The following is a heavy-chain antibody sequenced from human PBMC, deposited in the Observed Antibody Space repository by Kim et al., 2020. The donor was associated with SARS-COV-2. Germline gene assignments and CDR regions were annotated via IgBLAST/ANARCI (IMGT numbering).Heavy chain of an antibody. CDR3: ARDPAYGALDY. CDR1: GFTFSTSY. V-gene: IGHV3-7*03. D-gene: IGHD2-21*01. J-gene: IGHJ4*02. CDR2: INPDGSAK. Sequence: GGSLRLSCEASGFTFSTSYMTWVRRAPGKGLEWVAEINPDGSAKGYVDSVKGRFTISRDNFKNSLYLEMNSLRVEDTAVYYCARDPAYGALDYWGQGTLVTVPS.